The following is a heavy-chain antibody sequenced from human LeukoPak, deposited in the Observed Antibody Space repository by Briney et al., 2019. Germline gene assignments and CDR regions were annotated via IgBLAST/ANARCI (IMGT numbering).Heavy chain of an antibody. V-gene: IGHV4-59*01. CDR2: IYYSGST. Sequence: SETLSLTCTVSGGSISSYYWSWIRQPPGKGLEWIGYIYYSGSTNYNPSLKSRVTISVDTSKNQFSLKLSAVTAADTAVYYCARVPEMATNSYYFDYWGQGTLVTVSS. D-gene: IGHD5-24*01. CDR1: GGSISSYY. J-gene: IGHJ4*02. CDR3: ARVPEMATNSYYFDY.